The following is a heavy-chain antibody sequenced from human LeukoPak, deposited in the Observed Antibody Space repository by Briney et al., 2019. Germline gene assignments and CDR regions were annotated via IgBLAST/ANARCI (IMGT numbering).Heavy chain of an antibody. CDR3: ARTKTSIAVAGLDY. Sequence: LTGGSLRLSCAASGFTFSRYWMTWVRQAPGKGLEWVSGINWNGGSTGYADSVKGRFTISRDNAKNSLYLQMNSLRAEDTALYYCARTKTSIAVAGLDYWGQGTLVTVSS. CDR1: GFTFSRYW. CDR2: INWNGGST. D-gene: IGHD6-19*01. J-gene: IGHJ4*02. V-gene: IGHV3-20*04.